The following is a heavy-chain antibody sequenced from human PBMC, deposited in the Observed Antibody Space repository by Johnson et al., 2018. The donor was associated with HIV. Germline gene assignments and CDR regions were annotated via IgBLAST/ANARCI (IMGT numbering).Heavy chain of an antibody. J-gene: IGHJ3*02. CDR3: ARDRLGYSSSWGGVDAFDI. CDR2: IYSGGST. Sequence: MLLVESGGGVVQPGRSLRLSCAASGFTFSSYAMHWVRQAPGKGLEWVSVIYSGGSTNYADSVKGRFTISRDKAKNTLHLQMNSLRAEDTAVYYCARDRLGYSSSWGGVDAFDIWGQGTMVTVYS. V-gene: IGHV3-66*01. CDR1: GFTFSSYA. D-gene: IGHD6-13*01.